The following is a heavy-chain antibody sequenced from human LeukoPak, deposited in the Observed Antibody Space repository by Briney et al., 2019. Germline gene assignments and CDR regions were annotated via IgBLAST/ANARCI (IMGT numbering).Heavy chain of an antibody. CDR1: GGSINNYY. CDR3: ARHSSWYGETDY. CDR2: IYHSGST. Sequence: SETLSLTCTVSGGSINNYYWNWIRQPPGKRLEWIGYIYHSGSTDYNPSLKSRVTISVDTSKNQFSLKLSSVTAADTAVYYCARHSSWYGETDYWGQGTLVTVSS. D-gene: IGHD6-13*01. V-gene: IGHV4-59*08. J-gene: IGHJ4*02.